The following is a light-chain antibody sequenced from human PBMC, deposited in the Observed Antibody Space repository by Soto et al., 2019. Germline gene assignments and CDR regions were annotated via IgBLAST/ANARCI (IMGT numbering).Light chain of an antibody. CDR2: EVN. J-gene: IGLJ2*01. V-gene: IGLV2-14*01. CDR3: SYYTTRSSLTLML. CDR1: KDDVGHYKY. Sequence: QSVLAQPASVSGSPGQSVTISCTGSKDDVGHYKYVSWYQQYPGKVPRLIIYEVNNRPSGVSDRFSGSKSGNTASLIISGLQAQDEADYYCSYYTTRSSLTLMLFGGGTKLTVL.